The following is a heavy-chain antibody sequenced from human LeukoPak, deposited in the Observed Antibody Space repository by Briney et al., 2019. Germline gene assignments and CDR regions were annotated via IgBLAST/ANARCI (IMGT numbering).Heavy chain of an antibody. CDR1: GGSISSSNW. CDR2: IYHSGST. V-gene: IGHV4-4*02. Sequence: AETLSLTCAVSGGSISSSNWWSWIRQPPGKGLEWIGEIYHSGSTNYNPSLKSRVTISVDKSKNQFSLKLSSVTAADTVVYYCARDSAGGSGSYSNYWGQGTMVTVSS. J-gene: IGHJ4*02. CDR3: ARDSAGGSGSYSNY. D-gene: IGHD3-10*01.